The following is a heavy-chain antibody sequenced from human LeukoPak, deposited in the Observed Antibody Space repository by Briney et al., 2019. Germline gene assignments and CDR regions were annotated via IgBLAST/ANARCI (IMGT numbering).Heavy chain of an antibody. CDR1: GFTFSSYW. D-gene: IGHD3-10*01. Sequence: TGGSLRLSCAASGFTFSSYWMSWVRQAPGKGLEWVANIKQDGSEKYYVDSVKGRFAISRGNAKNSLYLQMNSLRAEDTALYYCAREGLLWFGELSPNWFDPWGQGTLVTVSS. CDR3: AREGLLWFGELSPNWFDP. CDR2: IKQDGSEK. V-gene: IGHV3-7*03. J-gene: IGHJ5*02.